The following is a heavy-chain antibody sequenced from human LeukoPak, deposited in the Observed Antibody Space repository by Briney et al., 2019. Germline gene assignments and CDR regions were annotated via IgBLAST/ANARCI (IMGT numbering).Heavy chain of an antibody. D-gene: IGHD3-3*01. Sequence: GGSLRLSCAASGFTFSSYAMSWVRQAPGKGLEWVSAISGSGGSTYYADSVKGRFTISRDNSKNTLYLQMNSLRAEDTAVYYCARTYDFGRGPPGDAFDNWGPGTLVTVSS. CDR3: ARTYDFGRGPPGDAFDN. CDR1: GFTFSSYA. J-gene: IGHJ3*02. V-gene: IGHV3-23*01. CDR2: ISGSGGST.